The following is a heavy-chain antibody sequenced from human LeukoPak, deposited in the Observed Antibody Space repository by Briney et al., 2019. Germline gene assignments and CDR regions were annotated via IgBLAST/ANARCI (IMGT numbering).Heavy chain of an antibody. D-gene: IGHD6-19*01. CDR1: GFTFSSYA. J-gene: IGHJ4*02. Sequence: GRSLRLSCAASGFTFSSYAMHWVRQAPGKGLEWVAVILYDGSNKYYADSVKGRFTISRDNSKNTLYLQMNSLRAEDTAVYYCARRALADFDYWGQGTLVTVSS. CDR3: ARRALADFDY. V-gene: IGHV3-30-3*01. CDR2: ILYDGSNK.